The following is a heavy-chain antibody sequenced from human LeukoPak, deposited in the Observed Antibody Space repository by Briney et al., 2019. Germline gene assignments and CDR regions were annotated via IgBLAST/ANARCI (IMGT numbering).Heavy chain of an antibody. CDR3: ARGYSYGTRWPSYFDY. J-gene: IGHJ4*02. Sequence: SETLSLTCAVYGGSFSGYYWSWIRQPPGKGLEWIGEINHSGSTNYNPSLKSRVTMSVDTSKNQFSLKLSSVTAADTAVYYCARGYSYGTRWPSYFDYWGQGTLVTVSS. CDR2: INHSGST. V-gene: IGHV4-34*01. CDR1: GGSFSGYY. D-gene: IGHD5-18*01.